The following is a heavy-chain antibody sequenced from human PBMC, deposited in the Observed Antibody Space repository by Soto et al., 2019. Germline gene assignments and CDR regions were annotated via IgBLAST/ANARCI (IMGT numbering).Heavy chain of an antibody. J-gene: IGHJ6*02. Sequence: AAVKFSCKASGYTFTTYYIHWVRQAPGQGLDWMGIINPSGGSTSYAQKFQGRVTMTRDTSTTTGYLELSSLRSEDTAVYYCARDKKIVATVTGRAGRAMDVWGQGTTVTVSS. V-gene: IGHV1-46*01. CDR3: ARDKKIVATVTGRAGRAMDV. D-gene: IGHD5-12*01. CDR2: INPSGGST. CDR1: GYTFTTYY.